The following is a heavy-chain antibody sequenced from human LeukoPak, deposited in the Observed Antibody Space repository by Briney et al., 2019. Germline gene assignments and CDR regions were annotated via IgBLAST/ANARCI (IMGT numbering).Heavy chain of an antibody. CDR1: GGSFSGYY. CDR3: ATRTEYSSGWYWFDP. D-gene: IGHD6-19*01. CDR2: INHSGST. J-gene: IGHJ5*02. Sequence: SETLSLTCAVYGGSFSGYYWSWIRQPPGKGLEWIGEINHSGSTNYNPSLKSRVTISVDTSKNQFSLKLSSVTAADTAVYYCATRTEYSSGWYWFDPWGQGTLVTVSS. V-gene: IGHV4-34*01.